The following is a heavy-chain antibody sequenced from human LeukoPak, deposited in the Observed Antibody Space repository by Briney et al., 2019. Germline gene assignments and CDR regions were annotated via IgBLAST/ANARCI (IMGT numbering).Heavy chain of an antibody. CDR3: ARWATIFGVVRKDAFDI. CDR2: MNPNSGNT. J-gene: IGHJ3*02. D-gene: IGHD3-3*01. CDR1: GYTFTGYY. Sequence: ASVKVSCKASGYTFTGYYMHWVRQAPGQGLEWMGWMNPNSGNTGYAQKFQGRVTMTRNTSISTAYMELSSLRSEDTAVYYCARWATIFGVVRKDAFDIWGQGTMVTVSS. V-gene: IGHV1-8*02.